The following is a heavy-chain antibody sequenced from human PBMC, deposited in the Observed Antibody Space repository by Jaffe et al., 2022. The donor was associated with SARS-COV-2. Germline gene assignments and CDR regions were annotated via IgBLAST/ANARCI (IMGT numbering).Heavy chain of an antibody. J-gene: IGHJ6*03. V-gene: IGHV3-23*04. CDR3: AKGVRGVKDSGYYYYYYMDV. Sequence: EVQLVESGGGLVQPGGSLRLSCAASGFTFSSYAMSWVRQAPGKGLEWVSAISGSGGNTYYADSVKGRFTISRDNSKNTLYLQMNSLRAEDTAVYYCAKGVRGVKDSGYYYYYYMDVWGKGTTVTVSS. CDR1: GFTFSSYA. D-gene: IGHD3-10*01. CDR2: ISGSGGNT.